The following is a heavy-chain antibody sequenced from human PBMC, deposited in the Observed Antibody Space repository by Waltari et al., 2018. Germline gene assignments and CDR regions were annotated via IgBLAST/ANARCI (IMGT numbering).Heavy chain of an antibody. CDR2: IDKSGSRT. V-gene: IGHV3-48*03. J-gene: IGHJ4*01. CDR1: GFTFFNYE. D-gene: IGHD1-26*01. CDR3: ERGIVGDTG. Sequence: EVQLVESGGDLVQPGGSLRLNCETSGFTFFNYELNWVRKAPGGGLEWIAYIDKSGSRTVYADSVRGRFTISRDDAKNSVYLQMNNLRVDDSALYYCERGIVGDTGWGHGTLVTVSS.